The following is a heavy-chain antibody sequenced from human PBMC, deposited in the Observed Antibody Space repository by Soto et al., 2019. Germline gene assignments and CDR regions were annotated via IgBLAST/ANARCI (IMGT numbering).Heavy chain of an antibody. V-gene: IGHV3-23*01. D-gene: IGHD3-16*02. CDR3: AKDMWKGITFGGVIVTPHLGALAI. Sequence: GGSLRLSCAASGYTFSNYAMSWVRQAPGKGLEWVSGISGSGGSTYYADSVKGRFTISRDNSKDTLYLQMNSLRAEDTAVYYCAKDMWKGITFGGVIVTPHLGALAIWGQGTMVTVSS. J-gene: IGHJ3*02. CDR1: GYTFSNYA. CDR2: ISGSGGST.